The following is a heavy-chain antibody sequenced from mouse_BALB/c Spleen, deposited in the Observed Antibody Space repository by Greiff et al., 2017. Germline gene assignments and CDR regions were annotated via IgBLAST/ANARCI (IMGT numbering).Heavy chain of an antibody. CDR2: INPSNGGT. D-gene: IGHD1-1*01. CDR1: GYPFTSYY. CDR3: TRDYDGSSLFAD. J-gene: IGHJ3*01. V-gene: IGHV1S81*02. Sequence: VQLQQSGAELVKPGASVKLSCKASGYPFTSYYMYWVKQRPGQGLEWIGEINPSNGGTNFNEKFKSKATLTVDKSSSTAYMQLSSLTSEDSAVYYCTRDYDGSSLFADWGQGTLVTVSA.